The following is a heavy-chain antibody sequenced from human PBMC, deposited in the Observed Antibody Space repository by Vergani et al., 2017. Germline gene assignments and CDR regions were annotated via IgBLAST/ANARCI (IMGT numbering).Heavy chain of an antibody. J-gene: IGHJ3*01. CDR3: ARDYYGGNSPNCAFDL. CDR2: INTNTGRP. Sequence: QVQLVQSGSELKKPGASVKVSCKASGYTFTSYAMNWVRQAPGQGLEWMGWINTNTGRPAYAQGFTGRFVFFLDTSVSTTYLQISSLEAEDTAVYFCARDYYGGNSPNCAFDLWGQGTMVSVSS. D-gene: IGHD4-23*01. V-gene: IGHV7-4-1*02. CDR1: GYTFTSYA.